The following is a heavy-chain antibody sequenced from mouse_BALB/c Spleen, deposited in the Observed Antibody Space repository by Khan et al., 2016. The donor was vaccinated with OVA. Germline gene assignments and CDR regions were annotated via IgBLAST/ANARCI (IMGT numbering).Heavy chain of an antibody. J-gene: IGHJ2*01. CDR2: INPYNGGT. V-gene: IGHV1S136*01. D-gene: IGHD4-1*01. Sequence: VQLQQSGPDLVKPGASVKMSCKASGYIFTNYVLHWVKQKPGQGLEWIAYINPYNGGTKYNEKFKGQATLASDKSSITSYMELSSLTSENSAVYYWARGNWQSYYFDCWGQGTTLTLSS. CDR3: ARGNWQSYYFDC. CDR1: GYIFTNYV.